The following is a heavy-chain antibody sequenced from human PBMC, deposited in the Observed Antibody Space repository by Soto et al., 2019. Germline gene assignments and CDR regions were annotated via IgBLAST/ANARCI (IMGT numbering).Heavy chain of an antibody. CDR1: GGSFSGYY. J-gene: IGHJ4*02. D-gene: IGHD6-6*01. CDR3: ARGRSIAACHPDSIRKYYFDY. Sequence: SETLSLTCAVYGGSFSGYYWSWIRQPPGKGLEWIGEINHSGSTNYNPSLKSRVTISVDTSKNQFSLKLSSVTAADTAVYYCARGRSIAACHPDSIRKYYFDYWGKGTLVAVSS. CDR2: INHSGST. V-gene: IGHV4-34*01.